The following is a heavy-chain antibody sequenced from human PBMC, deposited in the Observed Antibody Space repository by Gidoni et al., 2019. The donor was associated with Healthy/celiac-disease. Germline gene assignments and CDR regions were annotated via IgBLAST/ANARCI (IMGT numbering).Heavy chain of an antibody. CDR2: ISWNSGSI. D-gene: IGHD3-16*02. V-gene: IGHV3-9*01. CDR1: GFTFDDYA. J-gene: IGHJ4*02. CDR3: AKDGYVWGSYRYTGEYYFDY. Sequence: EVQLVESGGGLVQPGRSLRLSCAASGFTFDDYAMHWVRQAPGKGLEWVSGISWNSGSIGYADSVKGRFTISRDNAKNSLYLQMNSLRAEDTALYYCAKDGYVWGSYRYTGEYYFDYWGQGTLVTVSS.